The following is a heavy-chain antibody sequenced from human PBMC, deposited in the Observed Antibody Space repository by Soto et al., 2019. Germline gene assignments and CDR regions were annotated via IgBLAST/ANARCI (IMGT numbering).Heavy chain of an antibody. CDR3: ARQGGIAVAGTDAFDI. J-gene: IGHJ3*02. CDR1: GYSFTSYW. Sequence: EVQLVQSGAEVKKPGESLRISCKGSGYSFTSYWISWVRQMPGKGLEWMGRIDPSDSYTNYSPSFQGHVTISADKSISTAYLQWSSLKASDTAMYYCARQGGIAVAGTDAFDIWGQGTMVTVSS. V-gene: IGHV5-10-1*01. CDR2: IDPSDSYT. D-gene: IGHD6-19*01.